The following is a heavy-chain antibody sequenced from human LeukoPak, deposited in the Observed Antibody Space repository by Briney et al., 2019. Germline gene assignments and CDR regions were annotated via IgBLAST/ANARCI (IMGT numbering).Heavy chain of an antibody. J-gene: IGHJ6*03. V-gene: IGHV1-2*02. CDR1: GYTFTGYY. Sequence: ASVKVSCKASGYTFTGYYMHWVRQAPGQGLEWMGWINPNSGGTNYAQKFQGRVTMTRDTSISTAYMELSRLRSDDTAVYYCARDPGIVVVPAAKRGVWYMDVWGKGTTVTVSS. CDR3: ARDPGIVVVPAAKRGVWYMDV. D-gene: IGHD2-2*01. CDR2: INPNSGGT.